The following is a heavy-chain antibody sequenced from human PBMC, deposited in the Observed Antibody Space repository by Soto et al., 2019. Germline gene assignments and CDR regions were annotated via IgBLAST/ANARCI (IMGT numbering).Heavy chain of an antibody. Sequence: QVQLVQSGGEVKKPGAAVKVSCKASGYTFTTFGIGWVRQAPGQGLEWMGWISAYSGNTEYPEKLQGRVTMTIDTSTSTTYMELRSLRADDTAVYYCARAFCSGGSCDLDYWGQGALVNVSS. V-gene: IGHV1-18*01. CDR3: ARAFCSGGSCDLDY. J-gene: IGHJ4*02. CDR1: GYTFTTFG. CDR2: ISAYSGNT. D-gene: IGHD2-15*01.